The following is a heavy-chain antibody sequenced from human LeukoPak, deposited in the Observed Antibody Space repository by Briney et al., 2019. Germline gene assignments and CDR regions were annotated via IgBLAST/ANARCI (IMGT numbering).Heavy chain of an antibody. CDR1: GFTFSRSN. CDR2: ITTSSSYI. Sequence: GGSLRLSCAASGFTFSRSNMNWVRQAPGKGLEWVSSITTSSSYIYYADSVKGRFTISRDSAKNSLYLQMDSLRGEDTAVYYCATGGVHYYDSSADYWGQGTLVTVSS. CDR3: ATGGVHYYDSSADY. V-gene: IGHV3-21*01. D-gene: IGHD3-22*01. J-gene: IGHJ4*02.